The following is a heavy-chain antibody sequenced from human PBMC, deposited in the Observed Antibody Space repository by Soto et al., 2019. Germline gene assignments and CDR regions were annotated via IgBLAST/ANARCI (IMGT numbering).Heavy chain of an antibody. V-gene: IGHV5-51*01. J-gene: IGHJ6*03. CDR2: IYPGDSDT. CDR3: ARARSYYDFWSGYYRPYYMDV. CDR1: GYSFTSYW. D-gene: IGHD3-3*01. Sequence: PGASLKISCKGSGYSFTSYWSGWVRQMPGKGLEWMGIIYPGDSDTRYSPSFQGQVTISADKSISTAYLQWSSLKASDTAMYYCARARSYYDFWSGYYRPYYMDVWGKGTTVTVSS.